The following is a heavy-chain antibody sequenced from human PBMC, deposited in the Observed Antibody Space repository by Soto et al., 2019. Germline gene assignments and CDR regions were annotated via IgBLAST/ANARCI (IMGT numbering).Heavy chain of an antibody. Sequence: EVQLVESGGGLVQPGESLRLSCAASGFTFSSYWMHWVRQAPGKGLVWVSRIYSNGTSTNYADSVKGRFTISRDNAKNTLYLQRNRQRAVYKAVYCCASGRKQKYAVDYWGQGTLVTVSS. CDR3: ASGRKQKYAVDY. CDR1: GFTFSSYW. V-gene: IGHV3-74*01. J-gene: IGHJ4*02. CDR2: IYSNGTST. D-gene: IGHD2-2*01.